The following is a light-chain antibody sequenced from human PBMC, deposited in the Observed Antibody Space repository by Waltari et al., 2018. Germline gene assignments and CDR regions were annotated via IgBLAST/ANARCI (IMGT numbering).Light chain of an antibody. CDR3: HQYYATPPDGKT. Sequence: DIVMTQSPDSLAVSLGERATINCKSSQSVLYSSNNKNYLAWYQQKAGQPPKLLIYWASTRESGVPGRFSGSGSGTDFTLTISSLQAEDVAVYYCHQYYATPPDGKTFGQGTKVEIK. CDR2: WAS. J-gene: IGKJ1*01. CDR1: QSVLYSSNNKNY. V-gene: IGKV4-1*01.